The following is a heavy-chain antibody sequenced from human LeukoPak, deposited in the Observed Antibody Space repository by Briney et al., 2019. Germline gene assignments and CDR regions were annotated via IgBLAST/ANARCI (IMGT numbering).Heavy chain of an antibody. D-gene: IGHD3-10*01. CDR2: ISWNSGSI. Sequence: PGGSLRLSCAASGFTFDDYAMHWVRQAPGKGLEWVSGISWNSGSIGYADSVKGRFTISRDNAKNSLYLQMNSLRAEDTAVYYCARGDWFIVDYWGQGTLVTVSS. CDR3: ARGDWFIVDY. CDR1: GFTFDDYA. V-gene: IGHV3-9*01. J-gene: IGHJ4*02.